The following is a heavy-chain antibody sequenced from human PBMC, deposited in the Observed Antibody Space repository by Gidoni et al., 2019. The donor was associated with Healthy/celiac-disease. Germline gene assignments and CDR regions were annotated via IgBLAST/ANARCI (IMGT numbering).Heavy chain of an antibody. D-gene: IGHD2-2*01. CDR1: GLPFSSYS. Sequence: EVQLVESGGGLVKPGGSLSLSCAASGLPFSSYSMNWVRQAPGKGLEWVSSISSSSSYIYYADSVKGRFTISRDNAKNSLYLQMNSLRAEDTAVYYCAREDIVVVPAPSHGMDVWGQGTTVTVSS. CDR3: AREDIVVVPAPSHGMDV. CDR2: ISSSSSYI. V-gene: IGHV3-21*01. J-gene: IGHJ6*02.